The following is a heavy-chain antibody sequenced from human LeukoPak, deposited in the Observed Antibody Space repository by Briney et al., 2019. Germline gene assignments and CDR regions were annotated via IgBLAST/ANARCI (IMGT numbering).Heavy chain of an antibody. D-gene: IGHD5-12*01. Sequence: GGSLRLSCAASGFNVNDNFMSWVRQAPGKGLDWVSVIYSDGTTDYADSLKGRFTVSRDNAKNSLYLQMNTLRAEDTAVYYCARDPPGSGSLLHFEYWGQGTVVTVSS. CDR1: GFNVNDNF. CDR2: IYSDGTT. CDR3: ARDPPGSGSLLHFEY. J-gene: IGHJ4*02. V-gene: IGHV3-53*01.